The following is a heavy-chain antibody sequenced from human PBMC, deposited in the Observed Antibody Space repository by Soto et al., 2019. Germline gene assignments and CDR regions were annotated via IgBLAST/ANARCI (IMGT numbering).Heavy chain of an antibody. CDR3: ARERGGYGLFDS. D-gene: IGHD5-18*01. J-gene: IGHJ4*02. CDR2: IYPSGMP. V-gene: IGHV4-30-2*01. CDR1: GGSISNAAYS. Sequence: QLQLQESGSGLVKPSHTLSLTCTVSGGSISNAAYSWSWIRQPPGKGLEWIGDIYPSGMPFYNPSLRSRVTISIDRSNEQFSLNLKSVTAADTAVYYCARERGGYGLFDSWGQGTLVTVSS.